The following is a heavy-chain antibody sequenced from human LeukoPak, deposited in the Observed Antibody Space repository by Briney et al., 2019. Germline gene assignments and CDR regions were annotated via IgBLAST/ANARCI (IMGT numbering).Heavy chain of an antibody. J-gene: IGHJ4*02. V-gene: IGHV3-7*01. CDR3: ARISSAANDY. CDR1: GYTFSTNW. D-gene: IGHD2-15*01. Sequence: GGSLRLSCAASGYTFSTNWMNWVRQAPGKGLEWVANINQDGSRTQYVDSVKGRFTISKDNTNNILYLQMNGLRAEDTAVYYCARISSAANDYWGQGTLVTVSS. CDR2: INQDGSRT.